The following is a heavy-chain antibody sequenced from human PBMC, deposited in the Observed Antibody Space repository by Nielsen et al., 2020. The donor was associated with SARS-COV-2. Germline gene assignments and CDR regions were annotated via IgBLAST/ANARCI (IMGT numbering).Heavy chain of an antibody. CDR1: GFPFSSYE. V-gene: IGHV3-48*03. CDR2: IGGNGRNI. D-gene: IGHD3-10*01. CDR3: ARDQEGYYGSGSYEGDDYYYYYGMDV. Sequence: GESLKISCAASGFPFSSYEMNWVRQAPGKALEWLSYIGGNGRNIFYADSVKGRFTISRDNAENSLSLQMNSLRAEDTAVYYCARDQEGYYGSGSYEGDDYYYYYGMDVWGQGTTVTVSS. J-gene: IGHJ6*02.